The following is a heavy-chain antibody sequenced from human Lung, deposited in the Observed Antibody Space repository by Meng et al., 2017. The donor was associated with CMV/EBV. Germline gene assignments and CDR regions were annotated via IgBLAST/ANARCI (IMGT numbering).Heavy chain of an antibody. Sequence: QRPRRESGPALLKPSDPLSLPCAVSGDSITNHNWWAWVRQPPGKGLEWIGEIPHRGSSAYNPSLKSRVSMSIDKSKNQFSLKLTSVTAADTAVYHCLRRSGGSVWGQGTLVTVSS. V-gene: IGHV4-4*02. J-gene: IGHJ1*01. CDR2: IPHRGSS. D-gene: IGHD3-10*01. CDR3: LRRSGGSV. CDR1: GDSITNHNW.